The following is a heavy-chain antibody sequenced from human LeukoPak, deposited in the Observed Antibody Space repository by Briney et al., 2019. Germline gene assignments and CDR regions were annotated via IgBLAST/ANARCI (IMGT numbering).Heavy chain of an antibody. D-gene: IGHD3-22*01. CDR1: GFTFSDYY. CDR3: ARDPNYYDSSGYFGYFDY. V-gene: IGHV3-11*01. Sequence: GGSLRLSCAASGFTFSDYYMSWISQAPGKGLEWVSYISSSGSTIYYADSVKGRFTISRDNAKNSLYLQMNSLRAEDTAVYYCARDPNYYDSSGYFGYFDYWGQGTLVTVSS. J-gene: IGHJ4*02. CDR2: ISSSGSTI.